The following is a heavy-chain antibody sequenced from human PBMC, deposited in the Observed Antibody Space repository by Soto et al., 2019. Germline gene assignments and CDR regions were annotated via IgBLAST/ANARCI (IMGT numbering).Heavy chain of an antibody. V-gene: IGHV3-30-3*01. D-gene: IGHD3-10*01. CDR1: GFTFSSHS. J-gene: IGHJ4*02. CDR2: ISYDGSIK. CDR3: AREWSTSGDFDY. Sequence: QVQLVESGGGVVQPGRSLRLSCAASGFTFSSHSIQWVRQAPGKGLEWVAVISYDGSIKYYADSVKGRFTISRDNSKNTAYLLMNSLRAEDTAVFYCAREWSTSGDFDYWGQGTLVIVSS.